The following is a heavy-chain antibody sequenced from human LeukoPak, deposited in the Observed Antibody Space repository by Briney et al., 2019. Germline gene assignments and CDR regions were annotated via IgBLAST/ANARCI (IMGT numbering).Heavy chain of an antibody. Sequence: PGGSLRLSCAASGFTFSRYEMHWVRQTPGMGLVWVSRLAADGSGTNYADSVKRRFTISRDNAKNTVYLQMSSLRAEDTAVYYCARDGFTGPTTAYLDHWGQGTLVTVSS. CDR2: LAADGSGT. V-gene: IGHV3-74*01. CDR3: ARDGFTGPTTAYLDH. CDR1: GFTFSRYE. J-gene: IGHJ4*01. D-gene: IGHD1-1*01.